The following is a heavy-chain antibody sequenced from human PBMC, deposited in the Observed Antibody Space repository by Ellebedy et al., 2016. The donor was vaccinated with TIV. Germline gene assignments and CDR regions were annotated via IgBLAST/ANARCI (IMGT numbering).Heavy chain of an antibody. J-gene: IGHJ6*02. V-gene: IGHV4-4*07. Sequence: SETLSLTCTVSGGSITNYYWSWIRQPAGKGLEWIGRIYTSGSTNYNPSLKSRVTMSVDTSKNQFSLKLSSVTAADTAVYFCARVGYDILTGYPNYYYYGMDVWGQGTTVTVSS. CDR2: IYTSGST. CDR1: GGSITNYY. D-gene: IGHD3-9*01. CDR3: ARVGYDILTGYPNYYYYGMDV.